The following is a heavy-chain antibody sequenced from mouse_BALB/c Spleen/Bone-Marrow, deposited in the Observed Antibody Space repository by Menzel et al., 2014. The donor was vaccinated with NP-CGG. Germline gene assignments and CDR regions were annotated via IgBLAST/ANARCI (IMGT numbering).Heavy chain of an antibody. V-gene: IGHV7-3*02. CDR2: IRNKANGYTT. Sequence: EVQLVESGGGLVQPGGSLRLSCATSGFTFTDYYMSWVRQPPGKALEWLGFIRNKANGYTTEYSASVKGRFTISRDNSQSIHYLQMNTLRAEDGATYYCARDYGNYVRFAYWGQGTLVTVSA. CDR3: ARDYGNYVRFAY. D-gene: IGHD2-1*01. CDR1: GFTFTDYY. J-gene: IGHJ3*01.